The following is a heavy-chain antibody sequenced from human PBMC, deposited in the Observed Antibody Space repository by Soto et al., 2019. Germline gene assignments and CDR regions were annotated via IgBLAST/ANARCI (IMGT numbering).Heavy chain of an antibody. Sequence: QVQLVESGGGVVQPGRSLRLSCAASGFTFSSYGMHWVRQAPGKGLEWVAVISYDGSNKYYADSVKGRFTISRDNSKNTLYLQMNSLRAEDTAVYYCAKDEYSSSSIDYWGQGTLVTVSS. J-gene: IGHJ4*02. D-gene: IGHD6-6*01. CDR1: GFTFSSYG. CDR3: AKDEYSSSSIDY. V-gene: IGHV3-30*18. CDR2: ISYDGSNK.